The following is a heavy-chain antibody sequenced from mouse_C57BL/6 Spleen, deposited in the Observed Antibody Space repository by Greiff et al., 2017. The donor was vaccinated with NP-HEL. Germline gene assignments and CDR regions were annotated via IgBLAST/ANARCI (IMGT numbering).Heavy chain of an antibody. J-gene: IGHJ4*01. CDR2: INPSNGGT. CDR1: GYTFTSYW. D-gene: IGHD1-1*01. Sequence: QVQLQQSGTELVKPGASVKLSCKASGYTFTSYWMHWVKQRPGQGLEWIGNINPSNGGTNYNEKVKSKATLTVYKSSSTAYMQLSSLTSEDSAVYYCARFHYYGSSYLYAMDYWGQGTSVTVSS. CDR3: ARFHYYGSSYLYAMDY. V-gene: IGHV1-53*01.